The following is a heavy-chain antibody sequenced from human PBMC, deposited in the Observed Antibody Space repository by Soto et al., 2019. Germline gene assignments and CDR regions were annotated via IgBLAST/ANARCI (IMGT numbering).Heavy chain of an antibody. CDR2: INAGNGNT. D-gene: IGHD2-2*01. V-gene: IGHV1-3*01. J-gene: IGHJ6*02. CDR3: ARAGRYCISTSGLLARGYYYYGMDV. Sequence: ASVKVSCKASGYTFTSYAMHWVRQAPGQRLEWMGWINAGNGNTKYSQKFQGRVTITRDTSASTAYMELSSLRSEDTAVYYCARAGRYCISTSGLLARGYYYYGMDVWGQGTTVTVSS. CDR1: GYTFTSYA.